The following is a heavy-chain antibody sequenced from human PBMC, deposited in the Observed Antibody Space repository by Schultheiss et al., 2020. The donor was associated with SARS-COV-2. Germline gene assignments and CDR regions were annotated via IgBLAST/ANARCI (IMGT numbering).Heavy chain of an antibody. J-gene: IGHJ3*02. V-gene: IGHV1-24*01. D-gene: IGHD3-3*01. CDR1: GYTLIDLS. CDR3: APTTFGDAFEI. CDR2: FDPQQGKV. Sequence: ASVKVSCKVSGYTLIDLSMHWVRQAPGKGLEWMGGFDPQQGKVKYSQRFQGRVIMTEDTSTDTAYMELHSLRSEDTAVYYCAPTTFGDAFEIWGQGTMVNVSS.